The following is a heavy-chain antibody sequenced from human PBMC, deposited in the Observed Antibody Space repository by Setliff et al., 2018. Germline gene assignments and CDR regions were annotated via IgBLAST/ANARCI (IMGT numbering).Heavy chain of an antibody. CDR1: GYTFTSYG. Sequence: ASVKVSCKASGYTFTSYGISWVRQAPGQGLEWMGWISAYNGNTNYAQKLQGRFLISRDNSKNTLYLQMSSLRAKDTAVYYCARGIVAPSRWDYFDYWGQGTLVTVSS. V-gene: IGHV1-18*01. D-gene: IGHD1-26*01. J-gene: IGHJ4*02. CDR3: ARGIVAPSRWDYFDY. CDR2: ISAYNGNT.